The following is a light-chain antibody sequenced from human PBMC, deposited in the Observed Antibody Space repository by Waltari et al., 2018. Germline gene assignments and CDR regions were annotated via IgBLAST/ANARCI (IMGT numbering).Light chain of an antibody. CDR3: QQLNSYPLT. CDR1: QGISSS. Sequence: IQLTQSPSSLSASVGDRVTITCRASQGISSSLAWYHQKPGKAPKLLIYAASALQSGVPSRFSGSGSGTDFTLTISSLQPEDCATYYCQQLNSYPLTFGGGTKVEIK. V-gene: IGKV1-9*01. CDR2: AAS. J-gene: IGKJ4*01.